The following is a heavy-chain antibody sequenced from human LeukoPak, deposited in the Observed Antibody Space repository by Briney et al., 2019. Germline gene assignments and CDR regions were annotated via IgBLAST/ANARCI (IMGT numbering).Heavy chain of an antibody. CDR3: AGEFSY. V-gene: IGHV4-61*02. J-gene: IGHJ4*02. CDR2: IYTTGNT. CDR1: GGSISSGIYY. Sequence: SQTLSLTCTVSGGSISSGIYYWTWIRQLAGKGLEWIGRIYTTGNTNYNPSLKSRVTMSVDTSKNQFSLKLSSVTAADTAVYYCAGEFSYWGQGTLVTVSS.